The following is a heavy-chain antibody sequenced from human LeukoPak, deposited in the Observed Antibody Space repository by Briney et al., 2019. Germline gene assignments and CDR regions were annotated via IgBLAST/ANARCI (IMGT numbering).Heavy chain of an antibody. V-gene: IGHV3-74*01. CDR1: GFTFSSYW. D-gene: IGHD6-13*01. CDR3: ARDLRVYSYHYGMDV. CDR2: INSDGSST. J-gene: IGHJ6*02. Sequence: GGSLRLSCAASGFTFSSYWMHWVRQAPGKGLVWVSRINSDGSSTSYADSVKGRFTISRDNAKNTLYLQMNSLRAEDTAVYYCARDLRVYSYHYGMDVWGQGTTVTVSS.